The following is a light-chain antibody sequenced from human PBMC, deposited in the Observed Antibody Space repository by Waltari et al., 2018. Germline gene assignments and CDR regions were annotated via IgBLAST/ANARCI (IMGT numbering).Light chain of an antibody. V-gene: IGKV3-15*01. J-gene: IGKJ1*01. Sequence: EIVMTQSPATLSVSPGERATLSCRASQSVSSNLAWYQQKPGQAPRLLIYGASTRGTGIPARFSCSGSGTEFTLTISSLQSEDFAVYYCQQYNNWPQTFGQGTKVEIK. CDR1: QSVSSN. CDR3: QQYNNWPQT. CDR2: GAS.